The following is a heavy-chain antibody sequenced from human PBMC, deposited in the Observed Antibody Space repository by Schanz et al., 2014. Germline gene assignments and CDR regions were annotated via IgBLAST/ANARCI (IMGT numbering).Heavy chain of an antibody. CDR2: ISTYTGNT. V-gene: IGHV1-18*04. Sequence: QVQLVQSGTEVKKPGASVKVSCKASGYTFTSYGVSWVRQAPGQGLEWMGWISTYTGNTNYAQRLQGRITLTTDTATSTAYMELRSLRSDDTALYYCTRGGYSYALSAFDIWGQGTMVTVSS. J-gene: IGHJ3*02. CDR1: GYTFTSYG. CDR3: TRGGYSYALSAFDI. D-gene: IGHD5-18*01.